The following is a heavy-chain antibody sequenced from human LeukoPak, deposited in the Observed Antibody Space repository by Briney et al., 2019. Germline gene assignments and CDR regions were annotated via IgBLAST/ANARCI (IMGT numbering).Heavy chain of an antibody. CDR2: ISGSGGST. V-gene: IGHV3-23*01. D-gene: IGHD2-2*02. J-gene: IGHJ4*02. CDR1: GFTFSSYA. Sequence: GGSLRLSCAASGFTFSSYAMSWVRQAPGKGLKWVSAISGSGGSTYYADSVKGRFTISRDNSKNTLYLQMNSLRAEDTAVYYCARGGLRRYCSSTSCYSPFDYWGQGTLVTVSS. CDR3: ARGGLRRYCSSTSCYSPFDY.